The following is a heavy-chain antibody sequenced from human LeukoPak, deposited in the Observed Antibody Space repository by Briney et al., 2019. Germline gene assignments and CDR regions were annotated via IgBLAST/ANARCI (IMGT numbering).Heavy chain of an antibody. J-gene: IGHJ4*02. CDR1: GYTFTSYD. D-gene: IGHD5-24*01. Sequence: ASVKVSCKASGYTFTSYDINWVRQATGQGLEWMGWMNPNSGNTGYAQKFQGRVTMTRNTSISTAYMELSSLRSEDTAVYYCARGGRWLQLPYYWGQGTLVTVSS. CDR2: MNPNSGNT. CDR3: ARGGRWLQLPYY. V-gene: IGHV1-8*01.